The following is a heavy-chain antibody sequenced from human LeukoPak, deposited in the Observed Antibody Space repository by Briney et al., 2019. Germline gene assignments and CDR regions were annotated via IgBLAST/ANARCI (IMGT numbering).Heavy chain of an antibody. CDR2: IYYSGST. CDR3: ARRMGQQLGVDAFDV. Sequence: SETLSLTCTVSGGSVISGIYYWSWIRQPPGQGLAWIGYIYYSGSTNYNPSLKSRVTISVDTSKNQFSLKLSSVTAADTAVYFCARRMGQQLGVDAFDVWGQGTMVTVSS. V-gene: IGHV4-61*01. J-gene: IGHJ3*01. CDR1: GGSVISGIYY. D-gene: IGHD6-13*01.